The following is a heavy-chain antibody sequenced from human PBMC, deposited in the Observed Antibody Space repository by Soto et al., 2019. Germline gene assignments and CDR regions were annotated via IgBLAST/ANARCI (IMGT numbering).Heavy chain of an antibody. V-gene: IGHV1-46*01. D-gene: IGHD2-21*02. CDR1: GYTFTSYY. CDR2: INPSGGST. CDR3: ARSLPIVVVTASKTNWFDP. Sequence: ASVKVSCKASGYTFTSYYMHWVRQAPGQGLEWMGIINPSGGSTSYAQKFQGRVTMTRDTSTSTVYMELSSLRSEDTAVYYCARSLPIVVVTASKTNWFDPWGQGTLVTVS. J-gene: IGHJ5*02.